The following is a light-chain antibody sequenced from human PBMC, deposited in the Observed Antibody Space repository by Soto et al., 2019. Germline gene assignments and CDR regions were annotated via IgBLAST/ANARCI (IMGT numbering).Light chain of an antibody. CDR3: QAFDISLRAYV. CDR2: NNL. Sequence: QSVLTQPPSVSGAPGQRGTISFTGSSSNFGAGYEVHWYKQLPGAAPTLVIFNNLNRPSGVPERFSGSKSGTSASLVISGLQAEDEADYYGQAFDISLRAYVFGAGTKLTVL. J-gene: IGLJ1*01. V-gene: IGLV1-40*01. CDR1: SSNFGAGYE.